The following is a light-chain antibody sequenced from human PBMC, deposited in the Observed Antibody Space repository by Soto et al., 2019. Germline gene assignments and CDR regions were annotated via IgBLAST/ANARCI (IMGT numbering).Light chain of an antibody. CDR2: WAS. CDR1: QSVLYSANNKNY. CDR3: QQYYSSPYT. J-gene: IGKJ2*01. Sequence: DIVMTQSPDSLAVSLGERATINCKSSQSVLYSANNKNYLTWYQHKPGQPPKLLIYWASTRGSGVPDRFSGSGSGTDFTLTISSLQAEDVAVYYCQQYYSSPYTFGQGTKLEIK. V-gene: IGKV4-1*01.